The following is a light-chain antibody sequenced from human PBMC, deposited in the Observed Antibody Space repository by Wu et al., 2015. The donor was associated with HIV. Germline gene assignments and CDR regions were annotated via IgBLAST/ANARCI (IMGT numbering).Light chain of an antibody. J-gene: IGKJ1*01. CDR2: GAS. CDR3: QQNDYSPPAWT. V-gene: IGKV3-20*01. Sequence: EIALTQSPGTLSLSPGEGATLSCRASQSVTRNYLSWYQQKPGQAPRLLIYGASSRATGIPDRFSGSGSGTDFTLTISRLEPEDFAVYYCQQNDYSPPAWTFGQGTKLEIK. CDR1: QSVTRNY.